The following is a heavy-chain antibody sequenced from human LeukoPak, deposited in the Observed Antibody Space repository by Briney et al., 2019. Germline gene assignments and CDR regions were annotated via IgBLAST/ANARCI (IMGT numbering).Heavy chain of an antibody. CDR3: ARGLLWFGELLPPDAFDI. Sequence: SETLSLTCTVSGGSISSYYWSWIRQPAGKGLEWIGRIYTSGSTNYNPSLKSRVTMSVDTSKNQFSPKLSSVTAADTAVYYCARGLLWFGELLPPDAFDIWGQGTMVTVSS. D-gene: IGHD3-10*01. CDR2: IYTSGST. V-gene: IGHV4-4*07. CDR1: GGSISSYY. J-gene: IGHJ3*02.